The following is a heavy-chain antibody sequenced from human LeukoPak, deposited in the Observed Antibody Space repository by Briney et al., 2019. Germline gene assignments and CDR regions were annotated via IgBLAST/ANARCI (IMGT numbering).Heavy chain of an antibody. J-gene: IGHJ3*02. CDR1: GFTFSSFA. D-gene: IGHD3-10*01. CDR3: ARGFGAEMGAFDI. V-gene: IGHV3-23*01. CDR2: ISRSGDGT. Sequence: GGSLRLSCAASGFTFSSFAMSWVRQAPGKGLEWVSSISRSGDGTYYPDSVRGRFTVSRDNSKNTLYLQMNSLRAEDTAVYYCARGFGAEMGAFDIWGQGTMVAVSS.